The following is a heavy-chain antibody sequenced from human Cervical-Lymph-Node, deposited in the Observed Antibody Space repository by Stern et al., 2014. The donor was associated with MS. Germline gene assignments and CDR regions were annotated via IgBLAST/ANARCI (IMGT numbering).Heavy chain of an antibody. D-gene: IGHD3-22*01. J-gene: IGHJ4*02. CDR2: LSPSGAST. CDR3: ARDRSSSGYYGHNLDY. CDR1: GYTFTTYH. V-gene: IGHV1-46*03. Sequence: QVQLGQSGAEVKKPGASVKVSCKASGYTFTTYHMHWVRQAPGQGPKWMGMLSPSGASTTYAQKFQGRVTMTRDTSTSTVYMNLSSLRSEDTAVYYCARDRSSSGYYGHNLDYWGQGTLVTVSS.